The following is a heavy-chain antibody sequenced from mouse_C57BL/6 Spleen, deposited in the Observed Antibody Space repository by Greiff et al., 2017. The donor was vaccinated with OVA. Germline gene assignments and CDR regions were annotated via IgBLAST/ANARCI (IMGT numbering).Heavy chain of an antibody. V-gene: IGHV1-26*01. CDR1: GYTFTDYY. Sequence: EVQLQQSGPELVKPGASVKISCKASGYTFTDYYMNWVKQSHGKSLEWIGDINPNNGGTSYNQKFKGKATLTVDKSSSTAYMELRSLTSEDSAVYYCARGGAVVDYWGQGTTLTVSS. D-gene: IGHD1-1*01. CDR2: INPNNGGT. J-gene: IGHJ2*01. CDR3: ARGGAVVDY.